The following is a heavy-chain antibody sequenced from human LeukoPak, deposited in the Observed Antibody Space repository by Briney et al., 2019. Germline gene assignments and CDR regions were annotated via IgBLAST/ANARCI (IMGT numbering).Heavy chain of an antibody. Sequence: TGGSLRLSCAASGFTFSDYYMSWIRQAPGKGLEWVSYISSSGSTIYYADSVKGRFTISRDNAKNSLYLQMNSLRAEDTAVYYCARDGLGFGELSLFDWFDPWGQGTLVTVSS. CDR3: ARDGLGFGELSLFDWFDP. J-gene: IGHJ5*02. V-gene: IGHV3-11*01. D-gene: IGHD3-10*01. CDR2: ISSSGSTI. CDR1: GFTFSDYY.